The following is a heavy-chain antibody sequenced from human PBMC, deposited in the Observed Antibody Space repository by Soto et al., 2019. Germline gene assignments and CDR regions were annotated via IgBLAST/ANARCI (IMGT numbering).Heavy chain of an antibody. CDR3: ARQGFGPLHGLVDV. D-gene: IGHD3-10*01. CDR2: KAYGGSF. Sequence: QVQLQESGPGLVKPSETLSLTCTISGGPFSNYYCSWFRQTPGQGLEWIGYKAYGGSFSYNPSLRRQVTFSLDTSKNQFSPHLSSVTPADTALYYCARQGFGPLHGLVDVWGQGTTVIVSS. V-gene: IGHV4-59*08. CDR1: GGPFSNYY. J-gene: IGHJ6*02.